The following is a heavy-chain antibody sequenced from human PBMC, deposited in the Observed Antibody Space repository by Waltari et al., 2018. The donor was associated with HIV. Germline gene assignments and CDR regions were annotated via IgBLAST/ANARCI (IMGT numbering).Heavy chain of an antibody. V-gene: IGHV1-2*02. CDR2: INPNSGGT. CDR1: GSPSTGYY. D-gene: IGHD1-26*01. J-gene: IGHJ5*02. CDR3: ARAAAGGNWFDP. Sequence: QLPLVQSGAAVKKPAAAVVVSSTASGSPSTGYYMPWARQAPGQGLEWMGWINPNSGGTNYAQKFQGRVTMTRDTSISTAYMELSRLRSDDTAVYYCARAAAGGNWFDPWGQGTLVTVSS.